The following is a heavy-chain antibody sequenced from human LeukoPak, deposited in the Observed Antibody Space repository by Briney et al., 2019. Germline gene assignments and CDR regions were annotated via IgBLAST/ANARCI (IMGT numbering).Heavy chain of an antibody. CDR2: IIPIFGTA. V-gene: IGHV1-69*06. Sequence: ASVKVSCKASGGTFSSYAISWVRQAPGQGLEWMGGIIPIFGTANYAQKFQGRVTITADKSTSTAYMELSKLRSDDTAVYYCARERQEGYYYDSSGMDVWGKGTTVTVSS. CDR3: ARERQEGYYYDSSGMDV. J-gene: IGHJ6*04. CDR1: GGTFSSYA. D-gene: IGHD3-22*01.